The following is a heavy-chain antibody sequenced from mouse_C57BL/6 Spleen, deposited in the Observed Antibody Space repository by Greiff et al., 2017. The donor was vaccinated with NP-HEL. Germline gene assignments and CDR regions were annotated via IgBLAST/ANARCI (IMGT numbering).Heavy chain of an antibody. CDR2: IYPGSGST. Sequence: QVQLQQPGAELVKPGASVKMSCKASGYTFTSYWITWVKQRPGQGLEWIGDIYPGSGSTTYNEKFKSKATLTVDTSSSTAYMQLSSLTSEDSAVYYCARDYYGRGDWYFDVWGTGTTVTVSS. D-gene: IGHD1-1*01. V-gene: IGHV1-55*01. CDR1: GYTFTSYW. CDR3: ARDYYGRGDWYFDV. J-gene: IGHJ1*03.